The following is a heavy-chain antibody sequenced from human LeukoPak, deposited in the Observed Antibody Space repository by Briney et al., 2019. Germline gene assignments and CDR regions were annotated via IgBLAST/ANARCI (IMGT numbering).Heavy chain of an antibody. D-gene: IGHD4-17*01. CDR2: ISGSGGST. CDR3: AKRVTVTTIQFYFDY. V-gene: IGHV3-23*01. Sequence: PGGSLRLSCAASGFXFSSYAMSWVRQAPGKGLEWVSAISGSGGSTYYADSVKGRFTISRDNSKNTLYLQMNSLRAEDTAVYYCAKRVTVTTIQFYFDYWGQGTLVTVSS. CDR1: GFXFSSYA. J-gene: IGHJ4*02.